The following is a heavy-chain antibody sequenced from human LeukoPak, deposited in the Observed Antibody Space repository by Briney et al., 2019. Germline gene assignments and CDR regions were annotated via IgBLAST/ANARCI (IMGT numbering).Heavy chain of an antibody. CDR3: ARVLTMIVVVIPIGAFDI. CDR1: GGSISTSSYY. J-gene: IGHJ3*02. CDR2: IYYSGST. V-gene: IGHV4-39*07. Sequence: SETLSLTCTVSGGSISTSSYYWGWIRQPPGKGLEWIGSIYYSGSTYYNPSLKSRVTISVDTSKNQFSLKLSSVTAADTAVYYCARVLTMIVVVIPIGAFDIWGQGTMVTVSS. D-gene: IGHD3-22*01.